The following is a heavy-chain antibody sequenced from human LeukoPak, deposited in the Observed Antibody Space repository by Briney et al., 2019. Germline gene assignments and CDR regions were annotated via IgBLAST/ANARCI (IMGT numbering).Heavy chain of an antibody. J-gene: IGHJ6*02. CDR3: ARGGIWFGDYYYYGMDV. V-gene: IGHV4-31*03. D-gene: IGHD3-10*01. CDR1: GGSISSGGYY. Sequence: SETLSLTCTVSGGSISSGGYYWSWIRQHPGKGLEWIGYIYHSGSTYYNPSLKSRVTISVDTSKNQFSLKLSSVTAADTAVYYCARGGIWFGDYYYYGMDVWGQGTTVTVSS. CDR2: IYHSGST.